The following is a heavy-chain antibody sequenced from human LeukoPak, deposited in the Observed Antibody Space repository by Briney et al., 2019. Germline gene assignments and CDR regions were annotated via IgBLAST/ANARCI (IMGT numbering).Heavy chain of an antibody. CDR3: ARGGIPNFDP. CDR2: IYHSGST. D-gene: IGHD2-2*02. CDR1: GYSISSGYY. J-gene: IGHJ5*02. Sequence: SETLSLTCAVSGYSISSGYYWGWIRQPPGKGLEWIGSIYHSGSTYYNPSLKSRVTISVDTSKNQFSLKLSSVTAADTAMYYCARGGIPNFDPWGQGTLVTVSS. V-gene: IGHV4-38-2*01.